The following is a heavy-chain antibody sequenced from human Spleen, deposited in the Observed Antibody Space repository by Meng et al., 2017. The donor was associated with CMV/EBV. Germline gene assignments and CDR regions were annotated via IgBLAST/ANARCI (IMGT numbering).Heavy chain of an antibody. CDR1: GGSFSGYY. CDR3: ARIFPSDYYKYDMDV. D-gene: IGHD3-3*01. CDR2: INHSGST. J-gene: IGHJ6*02. V-gene: IGHV4-34*01. Sequence: GSLRLSCAVYGGSFSGYYWSWIRQPPGKRLEWIGEINHSGSTNYNPSLKSRVTISVDTSKNQFSLKLSSVTAADTAVYYCARIFPSDYYKYDMDVWGQGTTVTVSS.